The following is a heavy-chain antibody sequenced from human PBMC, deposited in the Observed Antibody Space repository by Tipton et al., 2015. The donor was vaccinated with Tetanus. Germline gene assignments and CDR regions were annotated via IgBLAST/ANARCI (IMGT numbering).Heavy chain of an antibody. V-gene: IGHV3-9*01. J-gene: IGHJ6*02. Sequence: SLRLSCAASGFTFDDYAMHWVRQAPGKGLEWVSGISWNSGRIGYADSVKGRFTISRDNAKNSLYLQMDSLRAEDTALYYCSKDSGSHSYYYYYGMDVWGQGTTVTVSS. D-gene: IGHD2-15*01. CDR1: GFTFDDYA. CDR3: SKDSGSHSYYYYYGMDV. CDR2: ISWNSGRI.